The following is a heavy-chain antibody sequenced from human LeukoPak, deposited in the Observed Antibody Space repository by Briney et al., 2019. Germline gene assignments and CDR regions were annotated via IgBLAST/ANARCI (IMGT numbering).Heavy chain of an antibody. J-gene: IGHJ4*02. Sequence: SETLSLTCTVSGGPISSYYWSWIRQPPGKGLEWIGYIYYSGGTNYNPSLKSRVTISVDTSKNQFSLKLSSVTAADTAVYYCARLPYCSGGSCRDYWGQGTLVTVSS. CDR2: IYYSGGT. CDR3: ARLPYCSGGSCRDY. V-gene: IGHV4-59*08. CDR1: GGPISSYY. D-gene: IGHD2-15*01.